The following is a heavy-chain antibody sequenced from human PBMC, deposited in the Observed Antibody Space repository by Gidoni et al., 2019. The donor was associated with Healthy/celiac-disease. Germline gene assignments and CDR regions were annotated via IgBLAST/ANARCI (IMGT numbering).Heavy chain of an antibody. J-gene: IGHJ4*02. V-gene: IGHV3-7*04. CDR1: GFTFSSYW. CDR3: ARDEVLLWFGELSPLFDY. D-gene: IGHD3-10*01. Sequence: EVQLVESGGGLVQPGGSLRLSCAASGFTFSSYWRSWVRQAPGKGLEWVANIKQDGSEKYYVDSVKGRFTISRDNAKNSLYLQMNSLRAEDTAVYYCARDEVLLWFGELSPLFDYWGQGTLVTVSS. CDR2: IKQDGSEK.